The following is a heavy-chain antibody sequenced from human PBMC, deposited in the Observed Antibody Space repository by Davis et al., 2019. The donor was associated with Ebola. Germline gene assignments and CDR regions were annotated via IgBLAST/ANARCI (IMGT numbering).Heavy chain of an antibody. CDR2: IIPIYGTA. CDR1: GGTFSSYA. J-gene: IGHJ5*02. D-gene: IGHD2-2*01. CDR3: ARGGGSSTTFHNWYAP. Sequence: SVKVSCKASGGTFSSYAISWVRQAPGQGLEWMGGIIPIYGTANFAQRFQGRVSITADESTSTAYMELSSLRSEDTAVYYCARGGGSSTTFHNWYAPWGQGTLVTVSA. V-gene: IGHV1-69*13.